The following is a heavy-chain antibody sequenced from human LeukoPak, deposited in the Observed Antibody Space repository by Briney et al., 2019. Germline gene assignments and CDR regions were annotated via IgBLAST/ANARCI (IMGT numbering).Heavy chain of an antibody. CDR3: TRVGYIDEGIDY. V-gene: IGHV3-48*01. CDR1: GFTFSSYS. D-gene: IGHD5-24*01. CDR2: ITASGTAM. J-gene: IGHJ4*02. Sequence: GGSLRLSCAASGFTFSSYSMNWVRQAPGKGLEWVSHITASGTAMFYADSVKGRFTISRDNAKNSLYLQMNSLRAEDTAIYYCTRVGYIDEGIDYWGQGTLVTVSS.